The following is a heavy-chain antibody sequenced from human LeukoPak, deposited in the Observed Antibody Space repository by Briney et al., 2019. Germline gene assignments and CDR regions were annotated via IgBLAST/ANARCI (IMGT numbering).Heavy chain of an antibody. CDR2: ISPSGDIK. Sequence: GGSLRLSCVASGFTFSRHGMNWVRQAPGKGLEWVSGISPSGDIKYYVDSVKGRFTVSRDNSKNTLYLQINSLRDEDTAVYYCAKGPLLWDWGQGTLVTVSS. CDR3: AKGPLLWD. D-gene: IGHD2/OR15-2a*01. V-gene: IGHV3-23*01. J-gene: IGHJ4*02. CDR1: GFTFSRHG.